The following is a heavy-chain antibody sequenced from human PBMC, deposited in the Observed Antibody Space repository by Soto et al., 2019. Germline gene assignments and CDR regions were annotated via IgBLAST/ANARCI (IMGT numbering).Heavy chain of an antibody. CDR3: ARDLSWGSNWYYYMDV. D-gene: IGHD7-27*01. J-gene: IGHJ6*03. Sequence: GGYLRLSCATSGFILSDCALHWVRQAPGQGLEWVSYISSSSSVIDYADSVKGRFTVSRDNARNSLYLQMNSLRAEDTAVYYCARDLSWGSNWYYYMDVWGKGTTVTVSS. V-gene: IGHV3-48*01. CDR1: GFILSDCA. CDR2: ISSSSSVI.